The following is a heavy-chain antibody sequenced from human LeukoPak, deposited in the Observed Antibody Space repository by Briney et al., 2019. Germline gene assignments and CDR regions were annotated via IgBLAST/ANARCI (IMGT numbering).Heavy chain of an antibody. CDR3: ARQGYYYDSSGYYYYYGMDV. CDR1: GYTFTSYY. J-gene: IGHJ6*02. Sequence: ASVKVSCKVSGYTFTSYYMHWVRQAPGQGLEWMGIINPSGGNTSYAQKFQGRVTMTRNTSISTAYMELSSLRSEDTAVYYCARQGYYYDSSGYYYYYGMDVWGQGTTVTVSS. D-gene: IGHD3-22*01. CDR2: INPSGGNT. V-gene: IGHV1-46*01.